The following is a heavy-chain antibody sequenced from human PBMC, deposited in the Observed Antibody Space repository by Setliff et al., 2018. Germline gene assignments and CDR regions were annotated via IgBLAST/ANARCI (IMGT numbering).Heavy chain of an antibody. J-gene: IGHJ5*02. CDR2: INHSGST. V-gene: IGHV4-34*01. CDR3: ARLPSKRIHYNFWSGSYNWFDP. Sequence: SSETLSLTCAVYGGSFSGYYWSWIRQPPGKGLEWIGEINHSGSTNYNPSLKSRVTISVDTSKNQFSLKLSSVTAADTAVYYCARLPSKRIHYNFWSGSYNWFDPWGQGTLVTVSS. CDR1: GGSFSGYY. D-gene: IGHD3-3*01.